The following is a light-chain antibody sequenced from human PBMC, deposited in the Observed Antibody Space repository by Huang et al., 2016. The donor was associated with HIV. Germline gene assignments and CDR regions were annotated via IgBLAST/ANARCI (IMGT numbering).Light chain of an antibody. CDR2: LGS. CDR3: QQYYSSPFT. V-gene: IGKV4-1*01. J-gene: IGKJ3*01. Sequence: DIVMTPSPDSLAVSLGERATINCKSSQTILHDSDSRNYLAWHQQKPGQPPNLLSHLGSTRKSGVPDRFIGSGSGTEFTLTISSLQAEDVAVYYCQQYYSSPFTFGHGTNVDI. CDR1: QTILHDSDSRNY.